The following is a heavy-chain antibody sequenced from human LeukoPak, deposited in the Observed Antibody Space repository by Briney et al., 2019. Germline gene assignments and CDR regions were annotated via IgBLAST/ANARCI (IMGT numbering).Heavy chain of an antibody. J-gene: IGHJ4*02. D-gene: IGHD2-2*01. Sequence: PGGSLRLSCAASGFTFSSYWMSWVRQAPGKGLEWVANIKQDGSEKYYVDSVKGRFNISRDNAKNSLYLQMNSLRAEDTAVYYCAREIVVVPADGLYYFDYWGQGTLVTVSS. CDR3: AREIVVVPADGLYYFDY. V-gene: IGHV3-7*01. CDR1: GFTFSSYW. CDR2: IKQDGSEK.